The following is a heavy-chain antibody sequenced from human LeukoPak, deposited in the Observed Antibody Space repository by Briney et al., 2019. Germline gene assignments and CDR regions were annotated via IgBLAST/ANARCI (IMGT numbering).Heavy chain of an antibody. V-gene: IGHV1-8*03. CDR3: ARGRLYDSSGRLDPDRPHYYFDY. Sequence: ASVKVSGMASGYTFSSYDINWVRQATGQGLEWMGWINPNSGHTGFAQEFQGRVTITRNTAISTAYMEFSSLRSEDTAVYYCARGRLYDSSGRLDPDRPHYYFDYWGQGTLVTVSS. D-gene: IGHD3-22*01. J-gene: IGHJ4*02. CDR2: INPNSGHT. CDR1: GYTFSSYD.